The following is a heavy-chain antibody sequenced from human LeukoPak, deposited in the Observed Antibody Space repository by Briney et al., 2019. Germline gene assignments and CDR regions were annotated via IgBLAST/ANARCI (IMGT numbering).Heavy chain of an antibody. J-gene: IGHJ1*01. CDR1: GFTFNSHG. V-gene: IGHV3-30*18. Sequence: GGSLRLSCAASGFTFNSHGIQWVRQAPGKGLEWVAVISYDGSTKYYADSVKGRFTISRENSKSTLYLQMNSLRAEDTAVYYCAKESGSTSYGAYSPHWGQGTLVTVSS. CDR2: ISYDGSTK. CDR3: AKESGSTSYGAYSPH. D-gene: IGHD6-6*01.